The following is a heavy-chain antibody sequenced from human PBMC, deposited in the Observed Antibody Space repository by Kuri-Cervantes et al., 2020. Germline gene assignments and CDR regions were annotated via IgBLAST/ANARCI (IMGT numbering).Heavy chain of an antibody. J-gene: IGHJ1*01. D-gene: IGHD6-13*01. CDR1: GFTFSNYW. CDR3: ARRSTYSSSWYDYFQH. CDR2: IKQDGSEK. V-gene: IGHV3-7*02. Sequence: GGSLRLSCAASGFTFSNYWMSWVRQAPGKGLEWVANIKQDGSEKYYVDSVRGRFTISRDNAKNSLFLQMNSLRAEDTAVYYCARRSTYSSSWYDYFQHWGQGTLVTVSS.